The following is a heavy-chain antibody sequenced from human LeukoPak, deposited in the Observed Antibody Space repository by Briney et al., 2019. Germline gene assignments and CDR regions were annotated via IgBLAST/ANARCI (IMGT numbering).Heavy chain of an antibody. V-gene: IGHV3-23*01. J-gene: IGHJ5*02. Sequence: GGSLRLSCAASGFTFSSYAMSWVRQAPGKGLEWVSAISGSGGSTYYADSVKGRFTISRDNSKNTLYLQMNSQRAEDTAVYYCAKDRITMIVAVPGWFDPWGQGTLVTVSS. D-gene: IGHD3-22*01. CDR1: GFTFSSYA. CDR3: AKDRITMIVAVPGWFDP. CDR2: ISGSGGST.